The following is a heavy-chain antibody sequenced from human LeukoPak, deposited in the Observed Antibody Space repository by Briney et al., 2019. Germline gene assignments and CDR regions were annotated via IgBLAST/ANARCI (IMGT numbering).Heavy chain of an antibody. V-gene: IGHV4-34*01. CDR1: GGSLSGYY. CDR3: ARDSQTEQWLLGNI. Sequence: SETLSLTCAVHGGSLSGYYWTWIRQPPGKGLEWIGEINHSGSTNYNPSLKSRVTISVDTSKNQFSLKLSSVTAADTAVYYCARDSQTEQWLLGNIWGQGTMVTVSS. D-gene: IGHD6-19*01. J-gene: IGHJ3*02. CDR2: INHSGST.